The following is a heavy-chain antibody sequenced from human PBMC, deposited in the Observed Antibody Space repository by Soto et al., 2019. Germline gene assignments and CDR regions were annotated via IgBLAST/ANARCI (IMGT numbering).Heavy chain of an antibody. Sequence: QLQLQESGPGLVKPTETLSLTCTVSGGSISSSTYYWAWIRQPPGKGLEWIGSIYYDVGTYYNASLKSRVTISVDASNIQFSLKLSSVSAEDTIVYYCARSCFGYCSGGSCGWFDPWGQGTLVTVSS. CDR3: ARSCFGYCSGGSCGWFDP. V-gene: IGHV4-39*01. CDR1: GGSISSSTYY. CDR2: IYYDVGT. J-gene: IGHJ5*02. D-gene: IGHD2-15*01.